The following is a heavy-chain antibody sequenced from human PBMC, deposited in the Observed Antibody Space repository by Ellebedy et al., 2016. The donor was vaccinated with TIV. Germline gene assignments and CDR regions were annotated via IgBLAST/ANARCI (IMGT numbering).Heavy chain of an antibody. D-gene: IGHD2-2*02. CDR2: IKSKTDGGTT. V-gene: IGHV3-15*01. CDR1: GFTFSNAW. CDR3: TTSADCSSTSCYTGIDY. J-gene: IGHJ4*02. Sequence: GGSLRLXCAASGFTFSNAWMSWVRQAPGKGLEWVGRIKSKTDGGTTDYAAPVKGRFTISRDDSKNTLYLQMNSLKTEDTAVYYCTTSADCSSTSCYTGIDYWGQGTLVTVSS.